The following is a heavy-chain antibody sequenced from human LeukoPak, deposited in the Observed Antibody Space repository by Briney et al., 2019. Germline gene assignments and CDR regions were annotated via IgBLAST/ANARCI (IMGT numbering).Heavy chain of an antibody. D-gene: IGHD6-6*01. CDR1: GYTLTELS. J-gene: IGHJ4*02. CDR2: FDPEDGET. CDR3: ATTSIAAPDPPPFDY. Sequence: ASVKVSCKVSGYTLTELSMHWVRQAPGKGLEWMGGFDPEDGETIYAQKFQGRVTMTEDTSTDTAYMELSSLRSEDTAVYYCATTSIAAPDPPPFDYWGQGTLVTVSS. V-gene: IGHV1-24*01.